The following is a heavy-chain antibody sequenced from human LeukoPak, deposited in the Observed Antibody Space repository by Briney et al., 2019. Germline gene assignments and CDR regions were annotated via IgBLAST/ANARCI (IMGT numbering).Heavy chain of an antibody. D-gene: IGHD2-2*01. CDR2: IYYSGST. J-gene: IGHJ3*02. CDR1: GGSISSYY. V-gene: IGHV4-59*08. Sequence: PSETLSLTCTVSGGSISSYYWNWIRQPPGKGLEWIAYIYYSGSTDYNPSLQSRVTISVDTSKNQFSLKLSSVTAADTAVYYCARIPTNAVPAAHNGFDIWGQGTMLTVSS. CDR3: ARIPTNAVPAAHNGFDI.